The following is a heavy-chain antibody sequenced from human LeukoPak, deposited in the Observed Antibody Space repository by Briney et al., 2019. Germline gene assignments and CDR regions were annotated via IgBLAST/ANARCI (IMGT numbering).Heavy chain of an antibody. CDR2: ISGSGGST. J-gene: IGHJ1*01. V-gene: IGHV3-23*01. D-gene: IGHD3-10*01. Sequence: GGSLRLSCAASGFTFSSYWMSWVRQAPGKGLEWVSAISGSGGSTYYADSVKGRFTISRDNSKNTLYLQMNSLRAEDTAVYYCAKNMVRGVIIIGYFQHWGQGTLVTVSS. CDR3: AKNMVRGVIIIGYFQH. CDR1: GFTFSSYW.